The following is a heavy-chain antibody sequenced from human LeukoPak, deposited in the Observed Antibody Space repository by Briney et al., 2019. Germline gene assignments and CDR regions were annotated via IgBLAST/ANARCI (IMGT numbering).Heavy chain of an antibody. V-gene: IGHV3-23*01. D-gene: IGHD3-10*01. CDR3: AKNQYAAGSWRYYYYMDV. CDR1: GFTFSSYA. Sequence: GGSLRLSCAASGFTFSSYAMSWVRQAPGKGLEWVSAIRGNGGSTYYAESVKGRFTISRDNSKNTLYLQMNSLICEDTAVDDCAKNQYAAGSWRYYYYMDVWGKGTTVTVSS. J-gene: IGHJ6*03. CDR2: IRGNGGST.